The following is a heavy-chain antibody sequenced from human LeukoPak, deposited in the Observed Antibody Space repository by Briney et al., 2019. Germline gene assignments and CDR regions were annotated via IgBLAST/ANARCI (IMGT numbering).Heavy chain of an antibody. Sequence: GSSVKVSCKASGGTFSSYAISWVRQAPGQGLEWRGGIIPIFGTANYAQKFQGRVTITADESTSTAYMELSSLRSEDTAVYYCARSVKYYDISTGLVYWGQGTLVTVSS. CDR2: IIPIFGTA. V-gene: IGHV1-69*01. CDR3: ARSVKYYDISTGLVY. CDR1: GGTFSSYA. J-gene: IGHJ4*02. D-gene: IGHD3-9*01.